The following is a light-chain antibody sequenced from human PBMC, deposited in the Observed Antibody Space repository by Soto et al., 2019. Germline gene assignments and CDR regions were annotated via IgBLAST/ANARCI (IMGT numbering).Light chain of an antibody. J-gene: IGKJ1*01. CDR2: GAS. CDR3: QQYGCSLWT. V-gene: IGKV3-20*01. Sequence: EIVLTQSPGTLSLSPGERATLSCRASQSVSSSYLAWYQQKPGQAPRLLIYGASSRATGIPDRFSGSGSGTDFTLTISRLEPEDFVVYYCQQYGCSLWTFGQGTKVEIQ. CDR1: QSVSSSY.